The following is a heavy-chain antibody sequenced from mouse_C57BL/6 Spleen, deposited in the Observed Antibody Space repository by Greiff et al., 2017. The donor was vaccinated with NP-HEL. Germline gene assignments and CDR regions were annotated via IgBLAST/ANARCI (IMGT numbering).Heavy chain of an antibody. D-gene: IGHD1-1*01. CDR2: ISSGSSTI. CDR1: GFTFSDYG. V-gene: IGHV5-17*01. Sequence: EVQVVESGGGLVKPGGSLKLSCAASGFTFSDYGMHWVRQAPEKGLEWVAYISSGSSTIYYADTVKGRFTISRDNAKNTLFLQMTSLRSEDTAMYYCARIYYGSSYLYAMDYWGQGTSVTVSS. J-gene: IGHJ4*01. CDR3: ARIYYGSSYLYAMDY.